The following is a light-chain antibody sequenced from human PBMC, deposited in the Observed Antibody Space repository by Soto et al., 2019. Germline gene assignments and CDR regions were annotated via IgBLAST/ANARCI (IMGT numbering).Light chain of an antibody. V-gene: IGKV1-33*01. J-gene: IGKJ2*01. CDR2: DAS. CDR1: QDISNY. Sequence: DIQMTQSPSSLSASVGDRVIITCHASQDISNYLNWYQQKPGKAPELLIYDASNLETGVPSRFSGSGSGTDFTFTISSLQPDDFATYYCQQFVNLPYTFGQGTKLDIK. CDR3: QQFVNLPYT.